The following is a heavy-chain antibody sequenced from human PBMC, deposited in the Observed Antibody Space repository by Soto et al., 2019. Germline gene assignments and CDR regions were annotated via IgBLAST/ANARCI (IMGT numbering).Heavy chain of an antibody. V-gene: IGHV3-23*01. CDR3: AKDRGYAGNWYTGDS. CDR2: ISGSGATT. CDR1: GFDFSGYA. J-gene: IGHJ4*02. Sequence: EVQLLESGGGLVQPGGSLRLSCAASGFDFSGYAMVCFRQAPGKGQEWVSRISGSGATTYYGDSVKGRFTISRDNSNNTLYLQMHSLGAEDTALYYCAKDRGYAGNWYTGDSWGQGTLVTVSS. D-gene: IGHD6-13*01.